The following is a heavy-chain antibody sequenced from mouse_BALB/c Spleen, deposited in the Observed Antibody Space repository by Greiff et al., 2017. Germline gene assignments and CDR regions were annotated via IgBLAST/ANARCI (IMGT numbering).Heavy chain of an antibody. D-gene: IGHD1-3*01. V-gene: IGHV1-9*01. CDR3: ARRGEPYGSSFAY. CDR1: GYTFSSYW. Sequence: VKVVESGAELMKPGASVKISCKATGYTFSSYWIEWVKQRPGHGLEWIGEILPGSGSTNYNEKFKGKATFTADTSSNTAYMQLSSLTSEDSAVYYCARRGEPYGSSFAYWGQGTLVTVSA. J-gene: IGHJ3*01. CDR2: ILPGSGST.